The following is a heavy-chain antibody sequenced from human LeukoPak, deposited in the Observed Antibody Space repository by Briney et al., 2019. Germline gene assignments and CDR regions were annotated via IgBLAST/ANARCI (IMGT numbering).Heavy chain of an antibody. J-gene: IGHJ4*02. CDR1: GYTFTSYG. CDR2: ISAYNGNT. CDR3: ARDASPLFRYDSSGYYYD. D-gene: IGHD3-22*01. Sequence: GASVKVSCKASGYTFTSYGISWVRQAPGQGLEWMGWISAYNGNTNYAQKLQGRVTMTTDTSTSTAYMELRSLRSDDTAVYYCARDASPLFRYDSSGYYYDWGQGTLVTVSS. V-gene: IGHV1-18*01.